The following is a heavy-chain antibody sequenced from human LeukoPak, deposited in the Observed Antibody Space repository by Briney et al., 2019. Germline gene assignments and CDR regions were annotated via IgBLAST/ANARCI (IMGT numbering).Heavy chain of an antibody. D-gene: IGHD3-22*01. J-gene: IGHJ4*02. CDR3: AKDPYPYYDSSGYSPSYYFDY. CDR1: GFSFSSYG. CDR2: IRYDGSNK. Sequence: GSLRLSCAASGFSFSSYGMHWVRQAPGKGLEWVAFIRYDGSNKYYADSVKGRFTISRDNSKNTLYLQMNSLRAEDTAVYYCAKDPYPYYDSSGYSPSYYFDYWGQGTLVTVSS. V-gene: IGHV3-30*02.